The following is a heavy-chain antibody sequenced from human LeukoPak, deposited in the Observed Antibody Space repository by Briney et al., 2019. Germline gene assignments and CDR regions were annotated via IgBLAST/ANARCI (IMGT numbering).Heavy chain of an antibody. J-gene: IGHJ4*02. CDR3: ASYGSGSYYMGFDY. CDR1: GGSISSYY. Sequence: ASETLSLTCTVSGGSISSYYWSWLRQPPGKGLEWIGYIYYSGSTNYNPSLKSRVTISVDTSKNQFSLKLSSVTAADTAVYYYASYGSGSYYMGFDYWGQGTLVTVSS. D-gene: IGHD3-10*01. V-gene: IGHV4-59*01. CDR2: IYYSGST.